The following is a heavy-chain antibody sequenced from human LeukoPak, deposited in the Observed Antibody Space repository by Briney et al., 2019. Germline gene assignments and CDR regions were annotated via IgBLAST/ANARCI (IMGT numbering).Heavy chain of an antibody. CDR1: GFTFDDYS. CDR3: ARDRCGGDCYLPDDAFDI. J-gene: IGHJ3*02. D-gene: IGHD2-21*01. V-gene: IGHV3-21*01. Sequence: PGGSLRLSCAASGFTFDDYSMNWVRQAPGKGLEWVSSISSSSSYMYYADSVKGRFTISRDNAKNSLYLQMNSLRAEDTAVYYCARDRCGGDCYLPDDAFDIWGQGTMVTVSS. CDR2: ISSSSSYM.